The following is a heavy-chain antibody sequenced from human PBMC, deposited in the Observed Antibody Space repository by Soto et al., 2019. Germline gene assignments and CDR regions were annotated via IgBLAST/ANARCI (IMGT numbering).Heavy chain of an antibody. J-gene: IGHJ6*02. CDR1: GYTFTSYD. D-gene: IGHD3-9*01. CDR2: MNPNSGNT. V-gene: IGHV1-8*01. CDR3: ARGGVLRYFDPYGMDV. Sequence: GASVKVSCKASGYTFTSYDINWVRQATGQGLEWMGWMNPNSGNTGYAQKFQGRVTMTRNTSISTAYMELSSLRSEDTAVYYCARGGVLRYFDPYGMDVWGQGTTVTVSS.